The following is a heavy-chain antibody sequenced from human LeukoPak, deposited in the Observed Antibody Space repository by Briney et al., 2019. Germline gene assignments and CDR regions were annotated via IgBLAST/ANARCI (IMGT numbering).Heavy chain of an antibody. CDR3: AKLAKYFYGSETFYFFEH. V-gene: IGHV3-21*01. Sequence: PSETLSLTCAVYGGSFSGYYWSWVRQAPGKGLEWVSSISSSSSYIYYADSVKGRFTISRDNAKNSLYLQMNSLRVEDTAVYYCAKLAKYFYGSETFYFFEHWGQGTPVTASS. CDR2: ISSSSSYI. J-gene: IGHJ4*02. CDR1: GGSFSGYY. D-gene: IGHD3-10*01.